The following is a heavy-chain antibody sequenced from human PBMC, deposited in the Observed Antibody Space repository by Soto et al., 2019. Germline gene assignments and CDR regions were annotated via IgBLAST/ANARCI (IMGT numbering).Heavy chain of an antibody. CDR3: ARGLTVLNQA. V-gene: IGHV3-30-3*01. CDR1: GFTFSNFA. J-gene: IGHJ4*02. CDR2: TSYDGATK. Sequence: QVQLVESGGGVVQPGGSLRLSCAASGFTFSNFAMNWVRQAPGKGLEWVAGTSYDGATKNYTDSVKGLFTISRDNSKSTLYLPMNTLRPDDTGVYFCARGLTVLNQAWGEGSLVTVPS. D-gene: IGHD3-16*01.